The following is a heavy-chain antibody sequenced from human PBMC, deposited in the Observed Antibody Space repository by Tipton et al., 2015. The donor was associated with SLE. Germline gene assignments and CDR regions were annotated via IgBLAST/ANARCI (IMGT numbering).Heavy chain of an antibody. CDR1: GGSITSSGFY. V-gene: IGHV4-39*07. Sequence: TLSLTCTVSGGSITSSGFYWGWFRQPPGKGLEWIGSIGYSGRTYYTPSLKSQVTISVYTSKNQFSLKLSSVTAADTAFYYCARRTSGYAPDYWGQGTMITVSS. D-gene: IGHD5-12*01. CDR3: ARRTSGYAPDY. J-gene: IGHJ3*01. CDR2: IGYSGRT.